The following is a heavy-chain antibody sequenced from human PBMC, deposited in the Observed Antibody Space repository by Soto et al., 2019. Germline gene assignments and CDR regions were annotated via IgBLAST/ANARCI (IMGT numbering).Heavy chain of an antibody. CDR1: GGTFSSYA. J-gene: IGHJ4*02. Sequence: SVKVSCKASGGTFSSYAISWVRQAPGQGLEWMGGIIPIFGTANYAQKFQGRVTITADESTSTAYMELSSLRSEDTAVYYCARVHSRYGVAALDYWGQGTLVTVSS. D-gene: IGHD2-15*01. CDR2: IIPIFGTA. V-gene: IGHV1-69*13. CDR3: ARVHSRYGVAALDY.